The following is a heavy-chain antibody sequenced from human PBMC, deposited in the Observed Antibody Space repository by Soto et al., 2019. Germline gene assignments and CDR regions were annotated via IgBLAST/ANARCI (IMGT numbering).Heavy chain of an antibody. D-gene: IGHD6-6*01. CDR2: NYYSGIT. Sequence: QVQLQESGPGLVKPSQTLSLTCTVSGGSISSGGYYWTWIRQHPGKGLEWIGYNYYSGITYYNPSLKSRVTISLDTSKHLFSRTLRSVTAADTAVYYCAGGSSIAGRYYGMDVWGQGTTVTVSS. CDR3: AGGSSIAGRYYGMDV. CDR1: GGSISSGGYY. J-gene: IGHJ6*02. V-gene: IGHV4-31*03.